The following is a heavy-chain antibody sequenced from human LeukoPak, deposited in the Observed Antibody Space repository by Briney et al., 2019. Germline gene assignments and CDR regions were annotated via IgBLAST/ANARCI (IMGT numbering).Heavy chain of an antibody. D-gene: IGHD3-16*01. CDR1: GGSISSHY. CDR2: IYYSGST. V-gene: IGHV4-59*11. J-gene: IGHJ6*03. CDR3: ARVGGSSTFSGSPDYYYYYYMDV. Sequence: SETLSLTCTVSGGSISSHYWSWIRQPPGKGLEWIGYIYYSGSTSYNPSLKSRVTISVDTSKNQFSLKLSSVTAADTAVYYCARVGGSSTFSGSPDYYYYYYMDVWGKGTTVTVSS.